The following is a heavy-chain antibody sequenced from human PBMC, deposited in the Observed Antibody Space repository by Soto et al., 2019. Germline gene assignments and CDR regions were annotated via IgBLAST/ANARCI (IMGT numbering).Heavy chain of an antibody. Sequence: QVRLVESGGGVVQPGRSLRLSCAASGFTFTGYAMHWVRQAPGKGLEWVAVISYDGTNTHYADSVKGRLTISRDNSKNTMYLHMNSLRTEDKAVYYCARDRYSDSYTFDCWGQGTLVTVSS. CDR2: ISYDGTNT. D-gene: IGHD3-9*01. J-gene: IGHJ4*02. CDR1: GFTFTGYA. CDR3: ARDRYSDSYTFDC. V-gene: IGHV3-30-3*01.